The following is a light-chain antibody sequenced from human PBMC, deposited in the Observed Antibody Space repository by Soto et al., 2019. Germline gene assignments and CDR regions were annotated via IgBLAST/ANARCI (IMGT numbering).Light chain of an antibody. V-gene: IGLV1-40*01. CDR1: SSNIGAGYD. CDR3: QSYDSSLRV. CDR2: GNS. J-gene: IGLJ1*01. Sequence: SMLTQPPSVSGAPGQRVTISCTGSSSNIGAGYDVHWYQQLPGTAPKLLIYGNSNRPSGVPDRFSGSKSGTSASLAITGLQAEDEADYYCQSYDSSLRVFGTGTKVTVL.